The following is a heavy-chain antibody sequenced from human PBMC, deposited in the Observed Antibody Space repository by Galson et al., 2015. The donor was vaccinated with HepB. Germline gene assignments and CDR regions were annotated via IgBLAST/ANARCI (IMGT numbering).Heavy chain of an antibody. CDR2: ISYTGST. V-gene: IGHV4-59*01. D-gene: IGHD1-26*01. Sequence: SETLSLTCIVSGGSISRSSWSWIRQSPGKALEWIGSISYTGSTDYQPSIKGRVTMSVDTAKRQFSLSLTSVSPADTAVYYCARVAPEDAWEFPSRRIDSWGQGTLIAVSS. J-gene: IGHJ4*02. CDR3: ARVAPEDAWEFPSRRIDS. CDR1: GGSISRSS.